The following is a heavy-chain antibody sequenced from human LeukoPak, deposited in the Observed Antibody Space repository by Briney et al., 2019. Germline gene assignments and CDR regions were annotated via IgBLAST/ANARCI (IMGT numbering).Heavy chain of an antibody. Sequence: SETLSLTCAVYGGSFSGYYWSWIRQPPGKGLEWIGEINHSGSTNYNPSLKSRVTISVDTSKNQFSLKLRSVTAADTAVYYCARLRPNVWGSYRTLFDYWGQGTLVTVSS. CDR1: GGSFSGYY. CDR3: ARLRPNVWGSYRTLFDY. J-gene: IGHJ4*02. V-gene: IGHV4-34*01. D-gene: IGHD3-16*02. CDR2: INHSGST.